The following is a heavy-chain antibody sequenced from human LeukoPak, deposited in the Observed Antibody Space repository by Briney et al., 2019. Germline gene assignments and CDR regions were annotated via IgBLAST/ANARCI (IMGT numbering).Heavy chain of an antibody. V-gene: IGHV1-2*02. D-gene: IGHD3-16*02. CDR1: GYTFTGYY. CDR3: ARDPFYDYVWGSYRSTHAFDI. Sequence: ASVKVSCKASGYTFTGYYMHWVRQAPGQGLEWMGWINPNSGGTNYAQKFQGRVTMTRDTSISTAYMELSRLRSDDTAVYYCARDPFYDYVWGSYRSTHAFDIWGQGTMVTVSS. J-gene: IGHJ3*02. CDR2: INPNSGGT.